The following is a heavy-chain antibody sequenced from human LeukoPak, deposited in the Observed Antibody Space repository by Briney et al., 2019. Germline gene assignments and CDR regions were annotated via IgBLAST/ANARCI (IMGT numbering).Heavy chain of an antibody. CDR2: IHHSGTT. CDR3: ASRDCSSTSCHEGYNWFDP. Sequence: SGTLSLTCVVSGGSISTSNWWSWVRQPPGKGLEWIGEIHHSGTTNYNPSLKSRVTISVDTSKNQFSLKLTSVTAADTAVYYCASRDCSSTSCHEGYNWFDPWGQGILVSVSS. CDR1: GGSISTSNW. J-gene: IGHJ5*02. V-gene: IGHV4-4*02. D-gene: IGHD2-2*01.